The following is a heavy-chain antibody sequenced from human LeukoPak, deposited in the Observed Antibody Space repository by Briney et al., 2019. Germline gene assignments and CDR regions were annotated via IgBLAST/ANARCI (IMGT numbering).Heavy chain of an antibody. J-gene: IGHJ4*02. CDR3: AKDRGARYYAPRDFDY. CDR2: ISGSGGST. CDR1: GFTFSSYA. V-gene: IGHV3-23*01. D-gene: IGHD2-2*01. Sequence: GGSLRLSCAASGFTFSSYAMSWVRQAPGKGLEWVSAISGSGGSTYYADSVKGRFTISRDNSKNTLYLQMNSLRAEDTAVYYCAKDRGARYYAPRDFDYWGQGTLVTVSS.